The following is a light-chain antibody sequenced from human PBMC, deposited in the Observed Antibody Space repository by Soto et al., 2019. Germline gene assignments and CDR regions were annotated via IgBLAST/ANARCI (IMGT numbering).Light chain of an antibody. CDR1: QGINNY. V-gene: IGKV1-17*03. CDR2: AAS. CDR3: LQHNTSPLT. J-gene: IGKJ4*01. Sequence: DIQMTQSPSAVSASVGDRVTITCRASQGINNYLAWFQQKPGKAPKRLIYAASTLQTGVPSRFSSSGSGTEFTLTISSLQPEDFATYYCLQHNTSPLTFGGGTKVEIK.